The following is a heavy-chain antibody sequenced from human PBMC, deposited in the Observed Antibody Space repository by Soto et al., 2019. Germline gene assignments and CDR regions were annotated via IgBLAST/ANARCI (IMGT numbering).Heavy chain of an antibody. J-gene: IGHJ4*02. D-gene: IGHD3-9*01. V-gene: IGHV3-23*01. CDR2: ISGSGGRT. CDR3: TPPLDILAQYGSTL. Sequence: GESLKISCAASGFTFSSYVMTWVRQFPGKGLEWVSGISGSGGRTYFADSVKGRFTISRDNSKNTMYLHMSNLRVEDTAIYYCTPPLDILAQYGSTLGGRGTLVTVSS. CDR1: GFTFSSYV.